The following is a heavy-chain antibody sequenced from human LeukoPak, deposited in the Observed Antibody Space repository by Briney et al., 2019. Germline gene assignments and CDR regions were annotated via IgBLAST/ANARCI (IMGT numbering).Heavy chain of an antibody. CDR3: ARRDSGSYSLPFDH. CDR2: IYYSGST. CDR1: GGSISSYY. D-gene: IGHD1-26*01. V-gene: IGHV4-59*01. J-gene: IGHJ4*02. Sequence: SETPSLTCTVSGGSISSYYWSWIRQPPGKGLEWIGYIYYSGSTNYNPSLKSRVTISVDTSKNQFSLKLSSVTAADTAVYYCARRDSGSYSLPFDHWGQGTLVTVSS.